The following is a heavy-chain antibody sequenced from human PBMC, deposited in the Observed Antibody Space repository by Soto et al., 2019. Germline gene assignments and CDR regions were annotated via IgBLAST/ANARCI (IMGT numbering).Heavy chain of an antibody. Sequence: QITLKESGPTLVKPTQTLTLTCTFSGFSLSTSGVGVGWIRQPPGKALEWLALIYWNDDKRYSPSLKSRLTITKDTYKNQVVLTMTNMDPVDTATYYCAHIKRLTVTIVGWFDPWGQGTLVTVSS. CDR1: GFSLSTSGVG. D-gene: IGHD4-17*01. V-gene: IGHV2-5*01. J-gene: IGHJ5*02. CDR3: AHIKRLTVTIVGWFDP. CDR2: IYWNDDK.